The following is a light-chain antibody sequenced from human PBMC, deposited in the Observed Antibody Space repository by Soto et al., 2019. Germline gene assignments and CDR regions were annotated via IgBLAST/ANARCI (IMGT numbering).Light chain of an antibody. J-gene: IGKJ4*01. CDR1: QRISSY. CDR3: QQSYSTPLT. Sequence: DIQMTQSASSLSASVGERVTITCRASQRISSYLNWYQQKPGKAPKLLIYAASSLQSGVPSRFSGSGSGTDFTLTISSLQPEDFATYYCQQSYSTPLTFGGGTKVDIK. V-gene: IGKV1-39*01. CDR2: AAS.